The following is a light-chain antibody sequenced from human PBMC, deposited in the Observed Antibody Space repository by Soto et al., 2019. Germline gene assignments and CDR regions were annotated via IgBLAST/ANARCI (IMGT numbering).Light chain of an antibody. CDR1: QSVSDR. J-gene: IGKJ1*01. CDR3: QQYDDWPKT. Sequence: EIVMTQSPDTLSVSPGERATLSCRASQSVSDRVVWYQQKSGQAPSLLIYAASTRAAGVPARFSGSGSGTEFTLTISSLQSEDFAVYFCQQYDDWPKTFGQGTKVDI. V-gene: IGKV3-15*01. CDR2: AAS.